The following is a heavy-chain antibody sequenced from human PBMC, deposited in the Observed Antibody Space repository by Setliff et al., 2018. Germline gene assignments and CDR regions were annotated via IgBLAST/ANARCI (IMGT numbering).Heavy chain of an antibody. CDR3: ARDFGSHFFDY. CDR2: ISRGGNTI. D-gene: IGHD3-16*01. J-gene: IGHJ4*02. CDR1: GFTFSDYY. Sequence: PGGSLRLSCAASGFTFSDYYMNWIRQAPGKGLEWVSYISRGGNTIYYADSVKGRFTISRDNAKNSLHLQMNSLRAEDTAVYYCARDFGSHFFDYWGQGTLVTVSS. V-gene: IGHV3-11*04.